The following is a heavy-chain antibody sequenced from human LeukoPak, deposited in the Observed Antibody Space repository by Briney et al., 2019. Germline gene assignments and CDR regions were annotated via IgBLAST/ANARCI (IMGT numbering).Heavy chain of an antibody. Sequence: PGGSLRLSCAASGFTFSSYSMNWVRQAPGKGLEWVAVISYDGSNKYYADSVKGRFTISRDNSKNTLYLQMNSLRAEDTALYYCAKPHFDYWGQGTLVTVSS. CDR3: AKPHFDY. CDR2: ISYDGSNK. V-gene: IGHV3-30*18. J-gene: IGHJ4*02. CDR1: GFTFSSYS.